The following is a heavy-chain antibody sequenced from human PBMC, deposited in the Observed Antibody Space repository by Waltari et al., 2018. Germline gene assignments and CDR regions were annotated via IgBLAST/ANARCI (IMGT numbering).Heavy chain of an antibody. V-gene: IGHV1-24*01. Sequence: QVQLVQSGAEVQKPGASVKVSCKVSGYTLTDLSMHLVRQAPGKGLEWMGGFDPEDGETIYAQKFQGRVTMTEDTSTDTAYMELSSLRSEDTAVYYCATGLQALIVATNYFDYWGQGTLVTVSS. CDR1: GYTLTDLS. J-gene: IGHJ4*02. CDR2: FDPEDGET. CDR3: ATGLQALIVATNYFDY. D-gene: IGHD5-12*01.